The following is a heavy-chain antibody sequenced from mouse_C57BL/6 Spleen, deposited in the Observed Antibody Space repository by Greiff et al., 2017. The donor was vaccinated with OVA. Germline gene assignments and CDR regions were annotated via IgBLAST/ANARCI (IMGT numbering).Heavy chain of an antibody. J-gene: IGHJ4*01. D-gene: IGHD4-1*01. Sequence: VQLQQSGAELVRPGASVTLSCKASGYTFTDYEMHWVKQTPVHGLEWIGAIDPETGGTAYNQKFKGKAILTADKSSSTAYMELRSLTSEDSAVYDCTRLDWDSGAMDYWGQGTSVTVSS. CDR1: GYTFTDYE. V-gene: IGHV1-15*01. CDR3: TRLDWDSGAMDY. CDR2: IDPETGGT.